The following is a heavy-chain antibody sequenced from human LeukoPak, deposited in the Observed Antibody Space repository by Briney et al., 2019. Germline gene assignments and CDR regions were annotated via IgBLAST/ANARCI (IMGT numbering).Heavy chain of an antibody. J-gene: IGHJ5*02. Sequence: GWSLRLSCAASGFTFSSYWMHWVRQAPGKGLVWVSRINSDGSSTSYADSVKGRFTISRDNAKNTLYLQMNSLRAEDTAVYYCARGGYDYGDPNWFDPWGQGTLVTVSS. D-gene: IGHD4-17*01. CDR1: GFTFSSYW. V-gene: IGHV3-74*01. CDR3: ARGGYDYGDPNWFDP. CDR2: INSDGSST.